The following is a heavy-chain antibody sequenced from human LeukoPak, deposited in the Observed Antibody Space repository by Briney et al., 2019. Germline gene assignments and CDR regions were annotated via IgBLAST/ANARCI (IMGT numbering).Heavy chain of an antibody. J-gene: IGHJ4*02. D-gene: IGHD6-19*01. V-gene: IGHV3-74*01. CDR2: INSDGSST. CDR3: ARWYSSGWEFGVGGYFDY. Sequence: PGGSLRLSCAASGFTFSSYWMHWVRQAPGKGLVWVSRINSDGSSTSYADSVKGRFTISRDNAKNTLYLQMNSLRAEDTAVYYCARWYSSGWEFGVGGYFDYWGQGTLVTVSS. CDR1: GFTFSSYW.